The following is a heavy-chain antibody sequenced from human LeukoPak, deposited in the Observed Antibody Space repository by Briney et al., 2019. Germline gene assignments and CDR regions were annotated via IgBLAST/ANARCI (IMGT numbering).Heavy chain of an antibody. D-gene: IGHD3-3*01. CDR2: INPSGGST. CDR1: GYTFTSYY. CDR3: ATSRTIFGVLDP. J-gene: IGHJ5*02. Sequence: GASVKVSCKASGYTFTSYYMHWVRQAPGQGLEWMGIINPSGGSTSYAQKLQGRVTMTRDTSTSTVYMELSSLRSEDTAVYYCATSRTIFGVLDPWGQGTLVTVSS. V-gene: IGHV1-46*01.